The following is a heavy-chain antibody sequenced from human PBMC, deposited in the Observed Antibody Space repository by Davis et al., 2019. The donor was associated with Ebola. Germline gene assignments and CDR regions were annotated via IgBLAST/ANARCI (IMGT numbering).Heavy chain of an antibody. V-gene: IGHV1-69*13. CDR3: ARVRTGYYFDSSDSPNWFDP. CDR1: GGTFSNHA. Sequence: SVKVSCKASGGTFSNHAISWVRQAPGQGLEWMGGIIPIFRSPNYAQKFQGRVTITADESTKTVYMEPSSLISEDTAMYYCARVRTGYYFDSSDSPNWFDPWGLGTLVIVSS. CDR2: IIPIFRSP. D-gene: IGHD3-22*01. J-gene: IGHJ5*02.